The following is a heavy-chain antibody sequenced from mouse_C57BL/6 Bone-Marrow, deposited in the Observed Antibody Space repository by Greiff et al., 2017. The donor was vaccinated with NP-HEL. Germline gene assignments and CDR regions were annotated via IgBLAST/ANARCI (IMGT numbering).Heavy chain of an antibody. CDR2: IYPRSGNT. CDR1: GYTFTSYG. Sequence: VQLQQSGAELARPGASVKLSCKASGYTFTSYGISWVKQRTGQGLEWIGEIYPRSGNTYYNEKFKGKATLTADKSSSTAYMELRSLTSEDSAVYFCAREGYDGYYAWFADWGQGTLVTVSA. J-gene: IGHJ3*01. CDR3: AREGYDGYYAWFAD. D-gene: IGHD2-3*01. V-gene: IGHV1-81*01.